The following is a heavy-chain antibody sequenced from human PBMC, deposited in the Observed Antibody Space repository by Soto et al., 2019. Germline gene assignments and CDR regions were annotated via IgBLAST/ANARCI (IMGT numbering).Heavy chain of an antibody. CDR3: ARGGLEPFDY. CDR1: GFTFSDDW. J-gene: IGHJ4*02. Sequence: HPGGSLRLSCATSGFTFSDDWMHWVRQAPGKGLVWVSRINKDGSYKNYADFVEGRFTISRDDARSELYLQMDRLRAEDTAVYYCARGGLEPFDYLGQGALVTVSS. D-gene: IGHD1-1*01. V-gene: IGHV3-74*01. CDR2: INKDGSYK.